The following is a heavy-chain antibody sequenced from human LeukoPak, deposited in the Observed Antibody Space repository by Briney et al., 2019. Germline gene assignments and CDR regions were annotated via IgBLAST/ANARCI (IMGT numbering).Heavy chain of an antibody. Sequence: SETLSLTCTVSGGSISSYYWGWIRQPPGKGLEWIGSIYYSGSTYYNPSLKSRVTISVDTSKNQFSLKLSSVTAADTAVYYCARTTEDCSSTSCYQYWFDPWGQGTLVTVSS. CDR1: GGSISSYY. D-gene: IGHD2-2*01. CDR3: ARTTEDCSSTSCYQYWFDP. V-gene: IGHV4-39*07. J-gene: IGHJ5*02. CDR2: IYYSGST.